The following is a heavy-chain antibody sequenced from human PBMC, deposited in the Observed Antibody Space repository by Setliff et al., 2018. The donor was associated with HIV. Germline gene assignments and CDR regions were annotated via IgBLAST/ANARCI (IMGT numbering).Heavy chain of an antibody. CDR1: GFTFSSYG. Sequence: GGSLRLSCEASGFTFSSYGMSWVRQAPGKGLEWVSSISSTGRSTYYADSVKGRSTSSRDNSKNTMYLQMNSLRVEDTAVYYCALRPLGGGYFDQWGQGTLVTVS. CDR2: ISSTGRST. V-gene: IGHV3-23*01. J-gene: IGHJ4*02. D-gene: IGHD3-16*01. CDR3: ALRPLGGGYFDQ.